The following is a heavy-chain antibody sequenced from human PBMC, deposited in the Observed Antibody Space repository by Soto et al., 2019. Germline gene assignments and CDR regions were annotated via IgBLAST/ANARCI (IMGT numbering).Heavy chain of an antibody. CDR1: GFTFNTYW. CDR3: ARFTRVSSGDY. D-gene: IGHD6-25*01. CDR2: IKEDGSDK. V-gene: IGHV3-7*01. Sequence: EVQLVESGGDLVQPGGSLRLSCVASGFTFNTYWMSWVRQAPGKGLEWVANIKEDGSDKYYVDSVKGRFTTARDNAKNLLYLQMDSLGAGDAAMYYGARFTRVSSGDYWGQGTLVTVSS. J-gene: IGHJ4*02.